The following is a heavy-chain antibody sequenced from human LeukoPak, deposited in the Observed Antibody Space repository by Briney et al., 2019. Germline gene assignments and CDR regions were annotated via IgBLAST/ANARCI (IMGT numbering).Heavy chain of an antibody. J-gene: IGHJ4*02. CDR2: ISAYNGNT. CDR3: ARTAPSTEPLPEDY. CDR1: GYTFTSYY. V-gene: IGHV1-18*04. D-gene: IGHD1-14*01. Sequence: ASVKVSCKASGYTFTSYYMHWVRQAPGQGLEWMGWISAYNGNTNYAQKLQGRVTMTTDTSTSTAYMELRSLRSDDTAVYYCARTAPSTEPLPEDYWGQGTLVTVSS.